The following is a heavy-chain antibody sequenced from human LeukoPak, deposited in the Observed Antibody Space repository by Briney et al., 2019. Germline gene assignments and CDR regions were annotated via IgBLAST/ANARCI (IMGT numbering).Heavy chain of an antibody. J-gene: IGHJ4*02. CDR1: GGSISSYY. CDR2: IYYSGST. D-gene: IGHD6-13*01. Sequence: SETLSLTCTVSGGSISSYYWSWIRQPPGKGLEWIGYIYYSGSTNYNPSLKSRVTISVDTSKNQFSLKLSSVTAADTAVYYCARGLAGTWYYFDYWGQGTLVTVSS. V-gene: IGHV4-59*01. CDR3: ARGLAGTWYYFDY.